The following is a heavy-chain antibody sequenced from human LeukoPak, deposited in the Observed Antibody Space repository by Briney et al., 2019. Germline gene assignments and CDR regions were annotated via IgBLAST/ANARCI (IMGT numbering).Heavy chain of an antibody. J-gene: IGHJ4*02. CDR2: IYTVEST. CDR3: ARKRDWSGPFDS. V-gene: IGHV4-4*07. CDR1: GGSISSYD. D-gene: IGHD3-3*01. Sequence: PSVTLCLTCTVSGGSISSYDGTWIRQPPGKGLEWIGRIYTVESTNYNPCLRSRVTISVDKSKNQFSLRLTSVTAADTAVYYCARKRDWSGPFDSWGQGALVTVSS.